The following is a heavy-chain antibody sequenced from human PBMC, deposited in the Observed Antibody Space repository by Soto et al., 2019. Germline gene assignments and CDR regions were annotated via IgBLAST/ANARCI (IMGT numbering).Heavy chain of an antibody. Sequence: GGSLRLSCAASGFTLSDYALHWVRQAPGKGLEWVAVISYDGSNKYYADSVKGRFTISRDNSKNTMYLQINSLRGEDTAVYFCARENGLAAAGIWPDHWGQGTLVTVSS. J-gene: IGHJ5*02. CDR1: GFTLSDYA. V-gene: IGHV3-30*04. CDR3: ARENGLAAAGIWPDH. CDR2: ISYDGSNK. D-gene: IGHD6-13*01.